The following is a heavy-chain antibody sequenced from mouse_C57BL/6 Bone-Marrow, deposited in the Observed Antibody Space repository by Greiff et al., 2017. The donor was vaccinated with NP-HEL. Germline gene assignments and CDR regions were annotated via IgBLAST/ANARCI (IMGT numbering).Heavy chain of an antibody. Sequence: VKLQQSGAELMKPGASVKLSCKATGYTFTGYWIEWVKQRPGHGLEWIGEILPGSGSTNYNEKFKGKATFTADTSSNTAYMKLSSLTTEDSAIDYCARWGTTVVATNFDYWGQGTTLTVSS. J-gene: IGHJ2*01. D-gene: IGHD1-1*01. CDR1: GYTFTGYW. CDR2: ILPGSGST. V-gene: IGHV1-9*01. CDR3: ARWGTTVVATNFDY.